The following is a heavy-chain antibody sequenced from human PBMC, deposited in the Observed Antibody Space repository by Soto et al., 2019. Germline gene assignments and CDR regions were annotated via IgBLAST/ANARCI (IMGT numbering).Heavy chain of an antibody. CDR2: IKPGGGRP. Sequence: QVQLEEPAIEVKKPGASLKISCKASGYTFNPHSVYWVRQAPGQGLEYLGMIKPGGGRPIYAQRLQDRVSMTWDTARYTFYMEMSGLTSEDTAVYYCARLQYYESGGFMPSWGQGTLVIVSS. V-gene: IGHV1-46*02. CDR3: ARLQYYESGGFMPS. CDR1: GYTFNPHS. J-gene: IGHJ4*02. D-gene: IGHD3-16*01.